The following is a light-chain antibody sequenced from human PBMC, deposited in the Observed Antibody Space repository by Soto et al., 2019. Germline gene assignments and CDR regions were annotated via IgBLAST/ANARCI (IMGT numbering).Light chain of an antibody. CDR1: SDDVGGYNY. CDR2: EVN. Sequence: QSVIDQPASGSGSPGQSITISCTGTSDDVGGYNYVSWYQQHPGKAPKLMIFEVNNRPSGVSNRFSGSRSGNTASLTISGLQAEDEADYYCSSNKSGNTLVGFGGGTMATVL. J-gene: IGLJ2*01. V-gene: IGLV2-14*01. CDR3: SSNKSGNTLVG.